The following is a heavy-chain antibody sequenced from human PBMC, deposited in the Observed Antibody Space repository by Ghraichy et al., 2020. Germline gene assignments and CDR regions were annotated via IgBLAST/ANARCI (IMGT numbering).Heavy chain of an antibody. CDR1: GGSISSGGYS. J-gene: IGHJ6*03. Sequence: SETLSLTCAVSGGSISSGGYSWSWIRQPPGKGLEWIGYIYYSASTYYNPSLKSRVTISVDTSKNQFSLKLSSVTAADTAVYYCARRGSYYGSGSLLNRYYYYYMDVWGKGTTVTVSS. CDR2: IYYSAST. D-gene: IGHD3-10*01. V-gene: IGHV4-30-4*07. CDR3: ARRGSYYGSGSLLNRYYYYYMDV.